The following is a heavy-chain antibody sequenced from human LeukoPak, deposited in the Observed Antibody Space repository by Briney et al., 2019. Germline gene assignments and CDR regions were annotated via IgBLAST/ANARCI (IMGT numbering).Heavy chain of an antibody. CDR1: GGSISNSSYY. J-gene: IGHJ4*02. CDR3: ARGQYYDILTGPTPLGNYYFDY. Sequence: PSETLSLTCTVSGGSISNSSYYWGWIRQPPGKGLEWIGSIYFSGSTNYNPSLKSRVTISVDTSKNQFSLKLSSVTAADTAVYYCARGQYYDILTGPTPLGNYYFDYWGQGTLVTVSS. D-gene: IGHD3-9*01. V-gene: IGHV4-39*07. CDR2: IYFSGST.